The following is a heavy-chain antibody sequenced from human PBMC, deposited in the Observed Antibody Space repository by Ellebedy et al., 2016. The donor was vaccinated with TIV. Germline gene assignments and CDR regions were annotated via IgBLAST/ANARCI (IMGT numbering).Heavy chain of an antibody. V-gene: IGHV3-33*01. D-gene: IGHD6-19*01. Sequence: GESLKISXAASGFIFSSYGMHWVRQAPGKGLEWVAIIWYDGGSKYYAESVKGRFTISRDDSKNTLYLQMNSLRADDTAIYYCARDIRTVAGPPGYWGQGTLVTVSS. CDR1: GFIFSSYG. CDR3: ARDIRTVAGPPGY. J-gene: IGHJ4*02. CDR2: IWYDGGSK.